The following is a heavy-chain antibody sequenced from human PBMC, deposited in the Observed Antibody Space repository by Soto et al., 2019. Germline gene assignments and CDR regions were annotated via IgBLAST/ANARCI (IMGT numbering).Heavy chain of an antibody. Sequence: QVQLQQSGPGLLKPSQTLSLTCAISGDSVSSNSAAWNWIRQSPSRGLEWLGRTYYRSKWYSDFELSVKSRITTKPGPSKTQFSLHLNSVTPEDTAVYFCARDQDEGAAAYPTYYYYGMDVWGQGTTVTVSS. CDR2: TYYRSKWYS. J-gene: IGHJ6*02. V-gene: IGHV6-1*01. CDR3: ARDQDEGAAAYPTYYYYGMDV. CDR1: GDSVSSNSAA. D-gene: IGHD1-26*01.